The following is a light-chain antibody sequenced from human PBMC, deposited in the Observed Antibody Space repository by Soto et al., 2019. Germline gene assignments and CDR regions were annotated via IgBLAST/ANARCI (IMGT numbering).Light chain of an antibody. CDR3: SSYTSSSTLYV. CDR1: SSDFGGYNY. CDR2: DVS. Sequence: QSVLTQPASVSESPGQSITISCTGTSSDFGGYNYVSWYQQHPGKAPKLMIYDVSNRPSGISNRFSGSKSGNTAPLTISGLQAEDEADYYCSSYTSSSTLYVFGTGTKVTVL. V-gene: IGLV2-14*01. J-gene: IGLJ1*01.